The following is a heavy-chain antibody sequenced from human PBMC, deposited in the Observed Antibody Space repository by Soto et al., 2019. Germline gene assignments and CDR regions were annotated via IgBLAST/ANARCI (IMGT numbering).Heavy chain of an antibody. D-gene: IGHD1-26*01. V-gene: IGHV3-23*01. Sequence: HPGGSLRLSCAASGFTFSSYAMSWVRQAPGKGLEWVSAISGSGGSTYYADSVKGRFTISRDNSKNTLYLQMNSLRAEDTAVYYCAKCLVGATYPHDAFDIWGQGTMVTVSS. J-gene: IGHJ3*02. CDR2: ISGSGGST. CDR1: GFTFSSYA. CDR3: AKCLVGATYPHDAFDI.